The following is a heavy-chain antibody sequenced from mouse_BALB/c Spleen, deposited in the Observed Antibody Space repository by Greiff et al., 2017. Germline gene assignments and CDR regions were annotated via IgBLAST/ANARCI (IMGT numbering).Heavy chain of an antibody. V-gene: IGHV2-6-7*01. CDR2: IWGDGST. CDR1: GFSLTGYG. CDR3: AREIYYGNYGFAY. D-gene: IGHD2-1*01. J-gene: IGHJ3*01. Sequence: VMLVESGPGLVAPSQSLSITCTVSGFSLTGYGVNWVRQPPGKGLEWLGMIWGDGSTDYISALKSRLSISKDNSKSQVFLKMNSLQTDDTARYYCAREIYYGNYGFAYWGQGTLVIVSA.